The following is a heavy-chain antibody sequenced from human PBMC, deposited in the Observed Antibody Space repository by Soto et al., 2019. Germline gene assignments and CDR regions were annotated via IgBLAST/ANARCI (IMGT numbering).Heavy chain of an antibody. CDR2: ISGSGGST. CDR3: ARSVSGWNGGYFDY. CDR1: VFTFSNYA. D-gene: IGHD6-19*01. Sequence: PVGSLRLSCASSVFTFSNYAMSCVRHSPGKWLEWVSAISGSGGSTYYADSVKGRFTISRDNSKNTLYLQMNSLRAEDTAVYYCARSVSGWNGGYFDYWGQGSLVTVSS. V-gene: IGHV3-23*01. J-gene: IGHJ4*02.